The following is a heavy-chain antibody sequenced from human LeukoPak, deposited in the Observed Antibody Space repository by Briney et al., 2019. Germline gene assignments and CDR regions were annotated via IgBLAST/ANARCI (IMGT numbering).Heavy chain of an antibody. V-gene: IGHV1-18*01. Sequence: GASVKVSCKASGYIFTSYGISWVRQAPGQGLEWMGWISAYNGNTNYAQNLQGRVTMTTDTSTSTAYMELRSLRSDDTAVYYCARDESLGYCSGGSCPRRFDYWGQGTLVTVSS. CDR2: ISAYNGNT. CDR1: GYIFTSYG. D-gene: IGHD2-15*01. J-gene: IGHJ4*02. CDR3: ARDESLGYCSGGSCPRRFDY.